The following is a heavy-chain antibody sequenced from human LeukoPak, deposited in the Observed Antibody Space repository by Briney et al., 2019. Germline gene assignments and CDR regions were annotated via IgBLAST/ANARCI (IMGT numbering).Heavy chain of an antibody. D-gene: IGHD3-22*01. CDR2: IYSGGST. V-gene: IGHV3-53*04. CDR1: GFTVSSNY. Sequence: GGSLRLSCAASGFTVSSNYMSWVRQAPGKGLEWVSVIYSGGSTYYADSVKGRFTISRHNSKNTLYLQMNSLRAEDTAVYYCARGYYYESSSYHTDAFDIWSQGTMVTVSS. CDR3: ARGYYYESSSYHTDAFDI. J-gene: IGHJ3*02.